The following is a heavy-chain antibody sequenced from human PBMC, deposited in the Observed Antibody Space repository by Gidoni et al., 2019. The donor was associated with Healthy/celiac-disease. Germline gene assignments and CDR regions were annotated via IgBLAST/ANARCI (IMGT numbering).Heavy chain of an antibody. V-gene: IGHV3-15*01. J-gene: IGHJ6*02. CDR1: GFTFRNPR. Sequence: EVQLVESGGGLVKPGGSLRLSCAASGFTFRNPRMSLVRPAPGKGLEWVGRIKSKTDGGTTDYAAPVKGRFTISRDDSKNTLYLQMNSLKTEDTAVYYCTTDAKDIVVVPAAMYYYYGMDVWGQGTTVTVSS. CDR2: IKSKTDGGTT. CDR3: TTDAKDIVVVPAAMYYYYGMDV. D-gene: IGHD2-2*01.